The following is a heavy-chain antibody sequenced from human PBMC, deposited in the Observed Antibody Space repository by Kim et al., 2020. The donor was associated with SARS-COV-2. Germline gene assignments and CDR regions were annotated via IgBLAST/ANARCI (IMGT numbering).Heavy chain of an antibody. CDR1: GFTFSSYG. J-gene: IGHJ6*01. Sequence: GGSLRLSCAASGFTFSSYGMHWVRQAPGKGLEWVAVISYDGSNKYYADSVKGRFTISRDNSKNTLYLQMNSLRAEDTAVYYCAKDLAGSYSAYDFWSGYYPTVGYHHYYCLDVWRQRTTVTVST. D-gene: IGHD3-3*01. CDR3: AKDLAGSYSAYDFWSGYYPTVGYHHYYCLDV. CDR2: ISYDGSNK. V-gene: IGHV3-30*18.